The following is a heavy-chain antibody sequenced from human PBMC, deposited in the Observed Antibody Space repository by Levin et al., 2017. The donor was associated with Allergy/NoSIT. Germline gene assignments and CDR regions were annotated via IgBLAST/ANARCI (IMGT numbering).Heavy chain of an antibody. CDR2: ISPNSNYI. CDR1: GFTFSDYS. J-gene: IGHJ4*02. Sequence: TGGSLRLSCAASGFTFSDYSMNWVRQAPRKGLEWVSSISPNSNYIYYADSLKGRFTISRDNAKSSVFLQMNSLRAEDTALYYCARSGSPDYWGQGTLVTVSS. D-gene: IGHD3-22*01. CDR3: ARSGSPDY. V-gene: IGHV3-21*01.